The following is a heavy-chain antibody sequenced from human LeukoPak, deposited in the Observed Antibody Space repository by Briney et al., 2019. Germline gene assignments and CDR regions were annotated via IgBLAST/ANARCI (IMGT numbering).Heavy chain of an antibody. D-gene: IGHD3-10*01. J-gene: IGHJ4*02. CDR3: AKDRVSSGSYYDDY. CDR1: GFTFNSYA. V-gene: IGHV3-23*01. CDR2: ISGCGGST. Sequence: GGSLRLSCAASGFTFNSYAMSWVRQAPGKGVEWVSAISGCGGSTYYADSVKGRFTISRDNSKNTLYLQMNSLRAEDTAVYYCAKDRVSSGSYYDDYWGQGTLVTVSS.